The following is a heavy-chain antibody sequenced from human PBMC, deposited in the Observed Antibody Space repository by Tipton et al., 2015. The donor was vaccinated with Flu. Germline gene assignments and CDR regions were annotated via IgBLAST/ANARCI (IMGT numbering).Heavy chain of an antibody. CDR3: ARDPSLGMPDFFDY. CDR2: IYNSQYT. Sequence: TLSLTCSVSGDSIRGAYYWNWIRQPPGKGLEWIGYIYNSQYTKYNPSLKSRVTISVDTSKKQFSLQLRSVTAADTAVYYCARDPSLGMPDFFDYWGQGTLVTASS. V-gene: IGHV4-59*12. D-gene: IGHD2-2*01. J-gene: IGHJ4*02. CDR1: GDSIRGAYY.